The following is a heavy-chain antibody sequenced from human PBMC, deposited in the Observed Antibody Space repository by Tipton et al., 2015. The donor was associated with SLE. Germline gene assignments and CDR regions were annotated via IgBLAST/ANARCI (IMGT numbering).Heavy chain of an antibody. V-gene: IGHV4-59*01. CDR2: IYYSGGT. D-gene: IGHD3-3*01. CDR1: GGSISNYY. Sequence: TLSLTCTVSGGSISNYYWTWIRQPPGKGLEWIGYIYYSGGTNYNPSPKSRVTISVDTSKNQFPLKLNSVTAADTAVYYCARSYYDFWSASVRGYFDYWGQGTLVTVSS. CDR3: ARSYYDFWSASVRGYFDY. J-gene: IGHJ4*02.